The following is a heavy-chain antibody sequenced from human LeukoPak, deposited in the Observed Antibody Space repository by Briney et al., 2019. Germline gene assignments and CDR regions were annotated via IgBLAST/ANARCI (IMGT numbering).Heavy chain of an antibody. Sequence: GGSLRLSCAASGFTFSTYWMSWVRQAPGKGLEWVANIKQDGSEKYYVDSVKGRFTISRDNAKNSLCLQMNSLRAEDTAVYYCARDKAVGATHFDYWGQGTLVTVSS. CDR2: IKQDGSEK. V-gene: IGHV3-7*03. CDR3: ARDKAVGATHFDY. J-gene: IGHJ4*02. D-gene: IGHD1-26*01. CDR1: GFTFSTYW.